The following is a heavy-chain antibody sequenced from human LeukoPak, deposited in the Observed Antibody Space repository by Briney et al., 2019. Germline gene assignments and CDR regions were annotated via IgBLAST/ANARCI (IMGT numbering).Heavy chain of an antibody. CDR2: IYYSGTT. Sequence: SETLSLTCTVSGGSISSYYWSWIRQPPGKGLEWIGYIYYSGTTNYNPSLKSRVTISVDTSKNQFSLKLSSVTAADTAVYYCARSDDSHYDILTGFDYWGQGTLVTVSS. CDR1: GGSISSYY. D-gene: IGHD3-9*01. V-gene: IGHV4-59*08. CDR3: ARSDDSHYDILTGFDY. J-gene: IGHJ4*02.